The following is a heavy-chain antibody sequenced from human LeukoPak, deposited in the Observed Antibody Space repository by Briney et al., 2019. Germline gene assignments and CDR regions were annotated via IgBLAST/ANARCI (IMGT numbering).Heavy chain of an antibody. CDR2: ISGGGGA. J-gene: IGHJ4*02. CDR3: ARRKGPYGSGTYYDS. Sequence: GGSLRLSCAASGFTFSSYAMSWVRQAPGKGLEWVSAISGGGGAYYADSVKGRITISRDNSKNTLYLQMNSLRVDDTALYYCARRKGPYGSGTYYDSWGQGTLVSVSS. V-gene: IGHV3-23*01. D-gene: IGHD3-10*01. CDR1: GFTFSSYA.